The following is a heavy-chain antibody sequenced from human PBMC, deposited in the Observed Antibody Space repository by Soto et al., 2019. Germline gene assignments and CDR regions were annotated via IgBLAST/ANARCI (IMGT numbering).Heavy chain of an antibody. Sequence: GGSLRLSCAVSGFTFSSYGMHWVRQAPGKGLEWVAVISYDGSNKYYADSVRGRFTISRDNSKNTLYLQMNSLRAEDTAVYYCAKGPRGYSGDYDILFDYWGQGTLVTVSS. CDR2: ISYDGSNK. CDR1: GFTFSSYG. J-gene: IGHJ4*02. D-gene: IGHD5-12*01. V-gene: IGHV3-30*18. CDR3: AKGPRGYSGDYDILFDY.